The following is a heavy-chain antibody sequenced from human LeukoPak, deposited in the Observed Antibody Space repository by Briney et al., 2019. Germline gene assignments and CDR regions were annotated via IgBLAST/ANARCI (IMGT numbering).Heavy chain of an antibody. CDR1: GFTFSSYS. CDR3: ARDRPLLYFDY. CDR2: ISSSSSYI. Sequence: PGGSLRLSCAASGFTFSSYSMNWVRQAPGKGLEWVSSISSSSSYIYYGDSVKGRFTISRDNAKNSLYLQMNSLRAEDTAVYYCARDRPLLYFDYWGQGTLVTVSS. D-gene: IGHD3-10*01. J-gene: IGHJ4*02. V-gene: IGHV3-21*01.